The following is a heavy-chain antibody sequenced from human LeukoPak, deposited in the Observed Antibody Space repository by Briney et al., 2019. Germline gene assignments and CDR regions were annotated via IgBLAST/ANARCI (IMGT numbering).Heavy chain of an antibody. V-gene: IGHV1-18*04. Sequence: ASVKVSCKASGYTFTGYYIHWVRQAPGQGLEWMGWIGAYNGNTNYAQKLQGRVTMTTDTSTSTAYMELRSLRSDDTAVYYCARDAAATNAEYFQHWGQGTLVTVSS. J-gene: IGHJ1*01. CDR3: ARDAAATNAEYFQH. CDR1: GYTFTGYY. D-gene: IGHD6-13*01. CDR2: IGAYNGNT.